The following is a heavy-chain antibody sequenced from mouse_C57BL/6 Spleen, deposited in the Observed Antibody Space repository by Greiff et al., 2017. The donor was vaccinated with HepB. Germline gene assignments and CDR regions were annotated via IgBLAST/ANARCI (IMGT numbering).Heavy chain of an antibody. CDR1: GFTFSDYG. V-gene: IGHV5-17*01. CDR2: ISSGSSTI. CDR3: ARRNYYGPFAY. J-gene: IGHJ3*01. Sequence: EVMLVASGGGLVKPGGSLKLSCAASGFTFSDYGMHWVRQAPEKGLEWVAYISSGSSTIYYADTVKGRFTISRDNAKNTLFLQMTSLRSGDTDMYYCARRNYYGPFAYWGQGTLVTVSA. D-gene: IGHD1-2*01.